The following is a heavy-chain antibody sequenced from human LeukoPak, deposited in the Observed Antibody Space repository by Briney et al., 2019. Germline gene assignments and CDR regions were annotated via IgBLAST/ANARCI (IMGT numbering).Heavy chain of an antibody. Sequence: SETLSLTCAVYGGSFSGYYWSWIRQPPGKGLEWIGEINHSGSTNYNPSLKSRVTISVDTSKNQFSLKLSSVTAADTAVYYCARSDSLWAYFDLWGRGTLVTVSS. D-gene: IGHD2-21*01. V-gene: IGHV4-34*01. CDR1: GGSFSGYY. CDR2: INHSGST. J-gene: IGHJ2*01. CDR3: ARSDSLWAYFDL.